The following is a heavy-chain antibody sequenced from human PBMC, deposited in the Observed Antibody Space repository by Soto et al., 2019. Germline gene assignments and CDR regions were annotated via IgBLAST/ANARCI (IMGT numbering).Heavy chain of an antibody. CDR1: GFTCRSYD. D-gene: IGHD3-9*01. V-gene: IGHV3-23*01. CDR3: AKATATGGGAFDI. Sequence: TGGSLRLACAASGFTCRSYDMSWVRQAPGKGLEWVSTILVGGSTHYPDSVKGRFTISRDDSKNTVSLQMNSLTAGDTAVYYCAKATATGGGAFDICGQGTMVTVSS. J-gene: IGHJ3*02. CDR2: ILVGGST.